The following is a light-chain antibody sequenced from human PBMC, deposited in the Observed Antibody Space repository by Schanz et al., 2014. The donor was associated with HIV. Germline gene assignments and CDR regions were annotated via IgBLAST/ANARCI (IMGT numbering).Light chain of an antibody. CDR2: DVS. CDR1: NSDVGGYNY. CDR3: SSFAGSNIPWV. J-gene: IGLJ3*02. V-gene: IGLV2-14*01. Sequence: QSVLTQPASVSGSPGQSITISCTGTNSDVGGYNYVSWYQQHPGKAPKLMIYDVSNRPSGVSNRFSGSKSGNTASLTVSGLQPEDEADYYCSSFAGSNIPWVFGGGTKVTVL.